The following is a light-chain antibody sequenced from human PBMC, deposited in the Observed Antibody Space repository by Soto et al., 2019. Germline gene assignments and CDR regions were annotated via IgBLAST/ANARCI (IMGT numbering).Light chain of an antibody. Sequence: QSALTQPLSASGTPGQGVTISCSGSTSNIGSNYVYWYQPLPGTAPKLLIYRNNQRPSGVPDRFSGSKSGTSASLAISGLRSDDEADYFCATWDDSLNGFYVFGTGTKVTVL. CDR2: RNN. J-gene: IGLJ1*01. V-gene: IGLV1-47*01. CDR1: TSNIGSNY. CDR3: ATWDDSLNGFYV.